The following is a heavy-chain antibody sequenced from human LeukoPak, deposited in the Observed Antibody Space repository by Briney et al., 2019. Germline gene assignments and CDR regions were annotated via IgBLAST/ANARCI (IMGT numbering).Heavy chain of an antibody. D-gene: IGHD3-3*01. CDR2: INHSGST. Sequence: ASETLSLTCAVYGGSFSGYYWSWIRQPPGKGLEWIGEINHSGSTNYNPSLKSRVTISVDTSKNQFSLKLSSVTAADTAVYYCARGLRVFRFLSYRLREPWGQGTLVTVSS. CDR3: ARGLRVFRFLSYRLREP. J-gene: IGHJ5*02. CDR1: GGSFSGYY. V-gene: IGHV4-34*01.